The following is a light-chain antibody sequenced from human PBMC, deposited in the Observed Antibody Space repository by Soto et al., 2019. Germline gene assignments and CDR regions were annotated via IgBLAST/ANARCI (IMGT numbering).Light chain of an antibody. CDR3: QQYNSYLMYT. Sequence: DIQMTQSPSTLSASVGDRVTITCRASQSISSWLAWYQQKPGKAPKLLIYDASILESGVPSRFSGSGSGTEFTLSISSLQPDDFATYYCQQYNSYLMYTFGQGTKLEIK. V-gene: IGKV1-5*01. CDR2: DAS. J-gene: IGKJ2*01. CDR1: QSISSW.